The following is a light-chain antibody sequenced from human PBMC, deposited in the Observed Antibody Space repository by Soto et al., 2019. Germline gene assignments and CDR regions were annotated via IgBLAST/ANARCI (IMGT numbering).Light chain of an antibody. CDR1: QSVTSSF. J-gene: IGKJ4*01. CDR3: QQYGSSPFT. CDR2: AAS. V-gene: IGKV3-20*01. Sequence: EIVLTQSPGTLSLSPGERATLSCRPSQSVTSSFLAWYQQKPGQAPRLLIYAASSRATGIPDRYSGSGSGTDFTLTISRLEPEDFAVDYCQQYGSSPFTFGGGTKVDIK.